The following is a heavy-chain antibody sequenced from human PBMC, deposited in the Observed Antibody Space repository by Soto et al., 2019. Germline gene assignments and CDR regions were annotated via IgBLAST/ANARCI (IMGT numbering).Heavy chain of an antibody. CDR1: GGTFNTHT. V-gene: IGHV1-69*02. Sequence: QVHLVQFGAEVREPGSSVKVSCTASGGTFNTHTISWVRQAPGLGLEWMGRIIPMLGMSNSPQKFQGRVSITGDKSTSTVYMALTRLTSDDTAGYYCATSYGSGSSHFGSWGQGTLVTVSS. CDR2: IIPMLGMS. D-gene: IGHD3-10*01. J-gene: IGHJ4*02. CDR3: ATSYGSGSSHFGS.